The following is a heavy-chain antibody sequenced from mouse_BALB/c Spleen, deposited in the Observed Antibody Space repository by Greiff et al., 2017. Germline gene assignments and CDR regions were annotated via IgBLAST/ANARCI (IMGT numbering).Heavy chain of an antibody. J-gene: IGHJ4*01. CDR2: IWRGGST. CDR1: GFSLTSYG. D-gene: IGHD2-14*01. Sequence: QVQLQQSGPGLVQPSQSLSITCTVSGFSLTSYGVHWVRQSPGKGLEWLGVIWRGGSTAYNAAFISSMSISKDNSKSQVFFKMNSLQANDTAIYYCARKGVRRGYYYARDYWGQGTSVTVSA. CDR3: ARKGVRRGYYYARDY. V-gene: IGHV2-2*02.